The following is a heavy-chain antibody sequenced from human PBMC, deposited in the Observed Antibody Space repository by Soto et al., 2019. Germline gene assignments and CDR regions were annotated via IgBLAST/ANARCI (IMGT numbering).Heavy chain of an antibody. CDR3: ARGWFGPDV. CDR2: IDNAGTDS. CDR1: GFTLSGRS. D-gene: IGHD3-10*01. V-gene: IGHV3-74*01. J-gene: IGHJ6*04. Sequence: EVQLVESGGGLVQPGGSLRLSCAASGFTLSGRSMHWVRQAPGKGLVWVSGIDNAGTDSTYADSVEGRVTSSRDNAKNMLYIQVNSLRVEDMGVYYCARGWFGPDVWGKGTRVTVSS.